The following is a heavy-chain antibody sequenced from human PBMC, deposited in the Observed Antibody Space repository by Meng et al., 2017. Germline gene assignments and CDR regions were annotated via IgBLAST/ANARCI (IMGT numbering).Heavy chain of an antibody. CDR2: INHSGST. D-gene: IGHD2-2*02. CDR3: ARGVQCSTSCYIDY. J-gene: IGHJ4*02. V-gene: IGHV4-34*01. Sequence: QGELQQGGAGLLKPSETLSLTCAVYGGSFSGYYWSWIRQPPGKGLEWIGEINHSGSTNYNPSLKSRVTISVDTSKNQFSLKLSSATAADTAVYYCARGVQCSTSCYIDYWGQGTLVTVSS. CDR1: GGSFSGYY.